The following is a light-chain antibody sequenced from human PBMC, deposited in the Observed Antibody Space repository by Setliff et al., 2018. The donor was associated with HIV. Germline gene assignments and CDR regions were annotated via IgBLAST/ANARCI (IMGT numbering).Light chain of an antibody. CDR1: SSNIGSNY. J-gene: IGLJ1*01. V-gene: IGLV1-47*01. Sequence: QSVLIQPPSVSGTPGQRVTISCSGSSSNIGSNYVYWYQQLPGTAPKLLIYRSNQRPSGVPDRFSASKSGTSASLAISGLRSEDEADYYCAAWDDMAAYVFGTGTKV. CDR2: RSN. CDR3: AAWDDMAAYV.